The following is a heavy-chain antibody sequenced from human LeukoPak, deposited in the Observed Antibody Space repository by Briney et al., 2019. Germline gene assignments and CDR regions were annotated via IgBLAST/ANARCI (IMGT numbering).Heavy chain of an antibody. J-gene: IGHJ4*02. CDR2: INPNSGGT. CDR1: GYTFTSYD. D-gene: IGHD2-15*01. Sequence: ASVKVSCKASGYTFTSYDINWVRQAPGQGLEWMGWINPNSGGTSYAQKFQGRVTMTRDTSISTAYMELSRLTSDDTAVYYCANVVAGVTCDYWGQGTLVTVSS. V-gene: IGHV1-2*02. CDR3: ANVVAGVTCDY.